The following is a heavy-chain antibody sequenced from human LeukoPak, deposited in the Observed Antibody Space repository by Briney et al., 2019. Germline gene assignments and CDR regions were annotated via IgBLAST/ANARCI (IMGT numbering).Heavy chain of an antibody. CDR3: AKDMFLSYGGNSGWYFDY. Sequence: PGGSLRLSCAASGFTFDDYAMRWVRQAPGKGLEWVSGISWNSGSIGYADSVKGRFTISRDNAKNSLYLQMNSLRAEDTALYYCAKDMFLSYGGNSGWYFDYWGQGTLVTVSS. D-gene: IGHD4-23*01. V-gene: IGHV3-9*01. CDR1: GFTFDDYA. J-gene: IGHJ4*02. CDR2: ISWNSGSI.